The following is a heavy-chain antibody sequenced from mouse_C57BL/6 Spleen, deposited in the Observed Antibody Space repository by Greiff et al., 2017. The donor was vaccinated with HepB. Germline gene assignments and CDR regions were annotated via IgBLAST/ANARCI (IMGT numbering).Heavy chain of an antibody. D-gene: IGHD2-2*01. CDR1: GYTFTSYW. CDR2: IDPSDSYT. J-gene: IGHJ4*01. V-gene: IGHV1-69*01. CDR3: ARGGGYPYAMDY. Sequence: QVQLKESGAELVMPGASVKLSCKASGYTFTSYWMHWVKQRPGQGLEWIGEIDPSDSYTNYNQKFKGKSTLTVDKSSSTAYMQLSSLTSEDSAVYYCARGGGYPYAMDYWGQGTSVTVSS.